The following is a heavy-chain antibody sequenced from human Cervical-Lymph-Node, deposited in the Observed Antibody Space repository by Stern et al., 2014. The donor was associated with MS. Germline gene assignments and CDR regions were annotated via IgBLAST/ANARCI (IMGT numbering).Heavy chain of an antibody. CDR3: ASKWGYNYAYYFDY. CDR1: GFTVNSNY. J-gene: IGHJ4*02. Sequence: VQLVESGGGLVQPGGSLRLSCAASGFTVNSNYMTWVRQAPGKGLEWVSIIFSGGNTYFADSVKGRFTISRDNSKNTLYLQMNSLRAEDTAVYYCASKWGYNYAYYFDYWGQGTLVTVSS. V-gene: IGHV3-66*01. CDR2: IFSGGNT. D-gene: IGHD5-18*01.